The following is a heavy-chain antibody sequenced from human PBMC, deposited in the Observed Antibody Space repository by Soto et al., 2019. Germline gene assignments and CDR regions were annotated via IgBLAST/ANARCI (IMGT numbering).Heavy chain of an antibody. V-gene: IGHV1-18*04. CDR1: GYTFTSYG. D-gene: IGHD3-3*01. J-gene: IGHJ5*02. CDR2: ISAYNGNT. Sequence: ASVKVSCKASGYTFTSYGISWVRQAPGQGLEWMGWISAYNGNTNYAQKLQGRVTMTTDTSTSTAYMELRSLRSDDTAVYYCAREGNPPTFFGVGGWFDPWGQGTLVTVSS. CDR3: AREGNPPTFFGVGGWFDP.